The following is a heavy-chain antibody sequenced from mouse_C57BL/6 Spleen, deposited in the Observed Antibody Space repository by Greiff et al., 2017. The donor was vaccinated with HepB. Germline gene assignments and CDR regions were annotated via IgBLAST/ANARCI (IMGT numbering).Heavy chain of an antibody. D-gene: IGHD2-10*02. V-gene: IGHV5-9-1*02. CDR1: GFTFSSYA. Sequence: EVMLVESGEGLVKPGGSLKLSCAASGFTFSSYAMSWVRQTPEKRLEWVAYISSGGDYIYYADTVKGRFAISRDNARNTLYLQMSSLKSEDTAMYYCTRDRRGLVYYYAMDYWGQRASVTVSS. CDR2: ISSGGDYI. J-gene: IGHJ4*01. CDR3: TRDRRGLVYYYAMDY.